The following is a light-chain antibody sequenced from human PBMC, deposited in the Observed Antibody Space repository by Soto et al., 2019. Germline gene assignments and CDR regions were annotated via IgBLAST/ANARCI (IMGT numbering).Light chain of an antibody. CDR1: SSNIESNT. Sequence: QSALTQPPSASGTPGQRVTISCSGSSSNIESNTVYWYQQLPGMAPRLLIHTNDRRPSGVPDRFSGSKSGTSASLAISGLQSEDEDDYYCLAWDDSLNGNLFGTGTRSP. J-gene: IGLJ1*01. V-gene: IGLV1-44*01. CDR2: TND. CDR3: LAWDDSLNGNL.